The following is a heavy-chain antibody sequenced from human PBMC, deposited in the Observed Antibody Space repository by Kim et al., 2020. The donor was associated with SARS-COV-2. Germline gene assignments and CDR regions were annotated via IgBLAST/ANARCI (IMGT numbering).Heavy chain of an antibody. Sequence: DSVKSRFTISRDNAENSLFLQMDSLRADDTAVYYWARVGLGSSSWYYFDYWGQGMLVTVSS. J-gene: IGHJ4*02. CDR3: ARVGLGSSSWYYFDY. D-gene: IGHD6-13*01. V-gene: IGHV3-11*05.